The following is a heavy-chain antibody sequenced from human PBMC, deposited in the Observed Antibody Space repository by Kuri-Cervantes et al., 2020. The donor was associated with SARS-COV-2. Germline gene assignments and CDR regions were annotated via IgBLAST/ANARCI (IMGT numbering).Heavy chain of an antibody. CDR2: ITSKAYGETT. V-gene: IGHV3-49*03. J-gene: IGHJ4*02. Sequence: GGSLRLSCTTSAFIFDDYALAWFRQAPGKGLEWVGFITSKAYGETTEYAASVKGRFSISRDDSESIAYLQMNSLKTEDTAVYYCSRNFWAGYWPFDYWGQGTLVTVSS. D-gene: IGHD3/OR15-3a*01. CDR1: AFIFDDYA. CDR3: SRNFWAGYWPFDY.